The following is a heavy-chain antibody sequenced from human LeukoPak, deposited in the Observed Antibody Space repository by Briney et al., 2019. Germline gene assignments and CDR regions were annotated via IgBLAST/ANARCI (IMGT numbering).Heavy chain of an antibody. J-gene: IGHJ6*03. Sequence: GGSLRLSCAASGFTFRNYGMHWVRQAPGKGLEWVAVISYDGSNKYYADSVKGRFTISRDNSKNTLYLQMNSLRAEDTAVYYCARFHRRSYYYYYYMDVWGKGTTVTVSS. CDR2: ISYDGSNK. D-gene: IGHD1-26*01. V-gene: IGHV3-30*19. CDR3: ARFHRRSYYYYYYMDV. CDR1: GFTFRNYG.